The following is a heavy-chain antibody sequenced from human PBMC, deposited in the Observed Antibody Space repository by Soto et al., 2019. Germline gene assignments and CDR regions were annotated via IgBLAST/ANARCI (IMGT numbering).Heavy chain of an antibody. D-gene: IGHD5-18*01. Sequence: GGSLRLSCAASGFTFSSYGMHWVRQAPGKGLEWVAVVWFDGSKKYYADSVKGRFAISKENSKSMVYLQVDSVRAEDTAVYYCARDSPYGYILDNWGQGTLVTVSS. V-gene: IGHV3-33*01. CDR2: VWFDGSKK. CDR3: ARDSPYGYILDN. CDR1: GFTFSSYG. J-gene: IGHJ4*02.